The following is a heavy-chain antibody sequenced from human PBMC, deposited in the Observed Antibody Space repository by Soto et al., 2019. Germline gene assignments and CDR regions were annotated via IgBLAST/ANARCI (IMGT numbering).Heavy chain of an antibody. V-gene: IGHV3-33*01. CDR3: AGGDYEWDYYMDV. Sequence: HPGGSLRLSCAASGFTFSSYGMHWVRQAPGKGQEWVAVIWYDGSNKYYADSVKGRFTISRDNSKNTLYLQMNSLRAEDTAVYYCAGGDYEWDYYMDVWGKGTTVTVSS. D-gene: IGHD4-17*01. CDR1: GFTFSSYG. CDR2: IWYDGSNK. J-gene: IGHJ6*03.